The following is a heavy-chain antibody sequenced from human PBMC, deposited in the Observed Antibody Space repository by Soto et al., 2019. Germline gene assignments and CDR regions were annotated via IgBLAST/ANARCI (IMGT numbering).Heavy chain of an antibody. J-gene: IGHJ4*02. V-gene: IGHV3-21*01. CDR1: GFTFSSYS. CDR3: ARSLTIFGVDRQ. CDR2: ISSSSSYI. Sequence: GGSLRLSCAASGFTFSSYSMNWVRQAPGKGLEWVSSISSSSSYIYYADSVKGRFTISRDNAKNSLYLQMNSLRAEDTAVYYCARSLTIFGVDRQWGQGNLVTVSS. D-gene: IGHD3-3*01.